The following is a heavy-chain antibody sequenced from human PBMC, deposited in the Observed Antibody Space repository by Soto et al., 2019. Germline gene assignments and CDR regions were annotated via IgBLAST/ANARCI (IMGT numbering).Heavy chain of an antibody. Sequence: ASVKVSCKSSGYTFTSYYMHCVRQAPGQGLEWMGIINPSGGSTSYAQKFQGRVTMTRDTSTSTVYMELSSLRSEDTAVYYCARDMAPIPPSIAVAGTSYFDYWGQGTLVTVSS. J-gene: IGHJ4*02. CDR1: GYTFTSYY. D-gene: IGHD6-19*01. CDR3: ARDMAPIPPSIAVAGTSYFDY. V-gene: IGHV1-46*01. CDR2: INPSGGST.